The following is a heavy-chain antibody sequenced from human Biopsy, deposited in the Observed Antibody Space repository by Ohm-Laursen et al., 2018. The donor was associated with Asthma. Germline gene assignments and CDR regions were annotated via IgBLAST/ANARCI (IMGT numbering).Heavy chain of an antibody. D-gene: IGHD5-12*01. CDR3: ASPVNRAFGGYEWAAVFDY. V-gene: IGHV4-39*01. CDR1: GASIRGSGSY. J-gene: IGHJ4*02. CDR2: THYSGST. Sequence: SETLSLTCTVSGASIRGSGSYWAWIRQAPGKGPEWIGTTHYSGSTFYKPSLRSQVTMSLDTSTNQFSLRLRSATATDTAVYYCASPVNRAFGGYEWAAVFDYWGQGILVTVSS.